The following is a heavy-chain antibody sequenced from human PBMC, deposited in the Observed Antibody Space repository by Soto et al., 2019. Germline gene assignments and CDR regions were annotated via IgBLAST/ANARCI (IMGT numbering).Heavy chain of an antibody. CDR1: GYTFTGYY. V-gene: IGHV1-2*04. CDR2: INPNSGGT. J-gene: IGHJ6*02. Sequence: ASVKVSCKASGYTFTGYYMHWVRQAPGQGLEWMGWINPNSGGTNYAQKFQGWVTMTRDTSISTAYMELSRLRSDDTAVYYCAREKSDQYYYYGMDVWGQGTTVTVSS. CDR3: AREKSDQYYYYGMDV.